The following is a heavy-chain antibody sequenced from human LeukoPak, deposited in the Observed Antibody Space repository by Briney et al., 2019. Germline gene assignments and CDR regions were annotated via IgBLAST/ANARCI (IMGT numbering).Heavy chain of an antibody. CDR2: ISSSSSYI. D-gene: IGHD1-1*01. CDR3: ARAENCEYWFDP. Sequence: GGSLRLSCAASGFTFSSYSMNWVRQAPGKGLEWVSSISSSSSYIYYADSVKGRFTISRDNAKNSLYLQMNSLRAEDTAVYYCARAENCEYWFDPWGQGTLVTVSS. J-gene: IGHJ5*02. V-gene: IGHV3-21*01. CDR1: GFTFSSYS.